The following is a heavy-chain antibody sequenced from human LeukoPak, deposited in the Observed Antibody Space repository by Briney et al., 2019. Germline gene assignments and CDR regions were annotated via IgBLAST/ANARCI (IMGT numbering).Heavy chain of an antibody. CDR2: ISGSGGST. J-gene: IGHJ4*02. V-gene: IGHV3-23*01. CDR1: GFTFSSYN. Sequence: GGSLRLSCAASGFTFSSYNMNWVRQSPGKGLEWVSAISGSGGSTYYADSVKGRFTISRDNSKNTLYLQMNSLRAEDTAVYYCAKDSKVPSPDYWGQGTLVTVSS. D-gene: IGHD1-1*01. CDR3: AKDSKVPSPDY.